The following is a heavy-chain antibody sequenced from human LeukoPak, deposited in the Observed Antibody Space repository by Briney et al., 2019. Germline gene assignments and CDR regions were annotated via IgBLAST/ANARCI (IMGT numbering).Heavy chain of an antibody. V-gene: IGHV1-69*05. CDR3: ARDKGDGDAFDI. D-gene: IGHD5-24*01. Sequence: SVKVSCKASGGTFSSYAIRWVRQAPGQGLEWMGGIIPIFGTANYAQKFQGRVTITTDESTSTAYMELSSLRSEDTAVYYCARDKGDGDAFDIWGQGTMVTVSS. J-gene: IGHJ3*02. CDR1: GGTFSSYA. CDR2: IIPIFGTA.